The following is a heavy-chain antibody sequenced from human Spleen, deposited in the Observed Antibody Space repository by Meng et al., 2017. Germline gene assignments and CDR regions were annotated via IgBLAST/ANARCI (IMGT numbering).Heavy chain of an antibody. CDR2: INPSAGST. CDR3: ARVKGYSYGSAYFDY. CDR1: GYNFPDYR. J-gene: IGHJ4*02. D-gene: IGHD5-18*01. Sequence: ASVKVSCKPSGYNFPDYRIHWVRQAPGQGLEWMGIINPSAGSTSYAQKFQGRVTMTRDTSTSTVYMELRSLRSEDTAVYYCARVKGYSYGSAYFDYWGQGTLVTVSS. V-gene: IGHV1-46*01.